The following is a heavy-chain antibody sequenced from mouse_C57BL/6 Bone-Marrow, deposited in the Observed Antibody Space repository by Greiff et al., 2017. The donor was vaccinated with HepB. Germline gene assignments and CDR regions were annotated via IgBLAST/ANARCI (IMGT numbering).Heavy chain of an antibody. Sequence: VQLQQPGAELVKPGASVKMSCKASGYTFTSYWITWVKQRPGQGLEWIGDIYPGSGSTNYNEKFKSKATLTVDTSSSTAYMQLSSLTSEDSAVYYCAGEGYYYGSRAWFAYWGQGTLVTVSA. CDR2: IYPGSGST. CDR3: AGEGYYYGSRAWFAY. V-gene: IGHV1-55*01. D-gene: IGHD1-1*01. J-gene: IGHJ3*01. CDR1: GYTFTSYW.